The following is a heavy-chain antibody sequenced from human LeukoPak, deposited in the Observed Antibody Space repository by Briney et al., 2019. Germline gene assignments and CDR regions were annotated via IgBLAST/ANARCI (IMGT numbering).Heavy chain of an antibody. Sequence: SETLSLTCTVSGGSISSGSYYWGWVRQPPGKGLEWIGSIYYSGSTYHNPSLKRRVTISVDTSKNQFSLKLSSVTAADTAVYYCARDYRGAFDIWGQGTMVTVSS. D-gene: IGHD1-14*01. CDR3: ARDYRGAFDI. CDR1: GGSISSGSYY. CDR2: IYYSGST. V-gene: IGHV4-39*07. J-gene: IGHJ3*02.